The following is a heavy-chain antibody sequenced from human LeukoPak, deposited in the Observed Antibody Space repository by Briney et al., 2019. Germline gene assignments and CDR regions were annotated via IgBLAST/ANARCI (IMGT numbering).Heavy chain of an antibody. CDR2: ISGSTIST. V-gene: IGHV3-23*01. D-gene: IGHD2-15*01. CDR1: VFTFRNYA. Sequence: GGSLRLSCGASVFTFRNYAMTRVRQAPGKGLEWVSTISGSTISTYYADSVKGRFTVSRDNSNIKLYLQMNSLRAEDTAVCCCAKSATGTAKGWYFDYWGQGTRVTVSS. CDR3: AKSATGTAKGWYFDY. J-gene: IGHJ4*02.